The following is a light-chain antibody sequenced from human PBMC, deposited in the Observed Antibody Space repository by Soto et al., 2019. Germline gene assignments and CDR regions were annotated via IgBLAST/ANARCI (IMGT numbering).Light chain of an antibody. CDR1: QSMSSN. CDR3: QQYKNWPLT. J-gene: IGKJ1*01. V-gene: IGKV3-15*01. Sequence: EIVMTQSPAPMSVSPGDRATLSCRASQSMSSNLAWYQQRTGQAPRLLIDGASTRATGIPAMCSGRGSGTEFTLSISSLQSEDVAVYYCQQYKNWPLTFGQGTKVDIK. CDR2: GAS.